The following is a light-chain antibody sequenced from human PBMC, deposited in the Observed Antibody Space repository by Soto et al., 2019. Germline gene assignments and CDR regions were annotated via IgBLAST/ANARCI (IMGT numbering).Light chain of an antibody. CDR3: QQYNNWPRT. J-gene: IGKJ1*01. Sequence: EVVLTQSPATLSLSPGERATLSCRASQSVRTSLAWYQHKPGQAPRLVIYDASLRANGVPARFGGSGSGTDFTLTINSLEPEDFAVYYCQQYNNWPRTFGQGTKVDI. V-gene: IGKV3-11*01. CDR1: QSVRTS. CDR2: DAS.